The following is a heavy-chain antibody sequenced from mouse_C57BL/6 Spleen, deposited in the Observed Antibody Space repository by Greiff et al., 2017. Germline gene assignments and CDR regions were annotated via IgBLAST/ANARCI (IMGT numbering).Heavy chain of an antibody. CDR3: ARGDGYYSSFAY. CDR2: IDPSDSAT. Sequence: VQLQQPGAELVRPGSSVKLSCKASGYTFTSYWMPWVKQRPIQGLEWIGNIDPSDSATHYNQKFKDKATLTVDKSSSTAYMQLSSLTSEDSAVYYCARGDGYYSSFAYWGQGTLVTVAA. J-gene: IGHJ3*01. D-gene: IGHD2-3*01. V-gene: IGHV1-52*01. CDR1: GYTFTSYW.